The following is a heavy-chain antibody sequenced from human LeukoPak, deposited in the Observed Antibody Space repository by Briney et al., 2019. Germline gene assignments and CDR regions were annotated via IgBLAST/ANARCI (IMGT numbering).Heavy chain of an antibody. CDR1: GFTFSSYW. V-gene: IGHV3-74*01. CDR2: INSDGSST. Sequence: PGGSLRLSCAASGFTFSSYWMHWVRQAPGKGLVWVSRINSDGSSTSYADSVKGRFTISRDNAKNTLYLQMNSLKTEDTAVYYCTRHYQLSDYWGQGTLVTVSS. J-gene: IGHJ4*02. D-gene: IGHD2-2*01. CDR3: TRHYQLSDY.